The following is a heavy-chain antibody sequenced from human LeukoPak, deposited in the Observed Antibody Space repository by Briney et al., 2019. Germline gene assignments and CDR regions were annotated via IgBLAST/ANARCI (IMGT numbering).Heavy chain of an antibody. Sequence: GGSLRLSCAASGFTFSSYSMNWVRQAPGKGLEWVSSISSSSSYIYYADSVKGRFTISRDNAKNSLYLQMNSLRAEDTAVYYCARLIVGATTRFDYWGQGTLVTVSS. J-gene: IGHJ4*02. CDR1: GFTFSSYS. CDR3: ARLIVGATTRFDY. V-gene: IGHV3-21*01. CDR2: ISSSSSYI. D-gene: IGHD1-26*01.